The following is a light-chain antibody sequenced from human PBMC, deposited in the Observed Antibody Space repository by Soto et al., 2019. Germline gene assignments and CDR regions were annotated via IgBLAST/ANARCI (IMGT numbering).Light chain of an antibody. CDR1: QRVSSY. CDR3: QQRSNWPHT. J-gene: IGKJ1*01. CDR2: DAS. V-gene: IGKV3-11*01. Sequence: EIVLTQSPATLSLSPGERATLSCRASQRVSSYLAWYQQKPGQAPRLLIYDASNRATGIPARFSGSGSGTEFTLTISSPEPEDFAVYYCQQRSNWPHTFGQGTKVEIK.